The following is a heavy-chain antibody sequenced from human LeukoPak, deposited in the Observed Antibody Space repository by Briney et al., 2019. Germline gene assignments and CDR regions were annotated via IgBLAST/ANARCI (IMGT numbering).Heavy chain of an antibody. CDR1: GFTFSSYG. CDR3: AKDESAAGHYFDY. D-gene: IGHD6-13*01. Sequence: PGGSLRLSCAASGFTFSSYGMHWVRQAPGKGLEWVAVIWYDGSNKYYADSVKGRFTISRDNSKNTLYLQMNSLGAEDTAVYYCAKDESAAGHYFDYWGQGTLVTVSS. J-gene: IGHJ4*02. CDR2: IWYDGSNK. V-gene: IGHV3-33*06.